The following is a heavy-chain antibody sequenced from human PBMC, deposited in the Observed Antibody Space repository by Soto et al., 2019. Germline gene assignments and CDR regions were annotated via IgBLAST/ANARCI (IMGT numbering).Heavy chain of an antibody. CDR2: ISSSTSYI. V-gene: IGHV3-21*01. J-gene: IGHJ3*02. Sequence: EVQLVESGGGLVKPGGSLRLSCAASGFTFSDYTMNWVRQAPGKGLEWVSSISSSTSYIYYADSLKGRFTISRDNAKNSLYLRINSLRAEDTAVYYCAKDKYSSGPPRGALDIWGQGTMVTVSS. D-gene: IGHD6-19*01. CDR3: AKDKYSSGPPRGALDI. CDR1: GFTFSDYT.